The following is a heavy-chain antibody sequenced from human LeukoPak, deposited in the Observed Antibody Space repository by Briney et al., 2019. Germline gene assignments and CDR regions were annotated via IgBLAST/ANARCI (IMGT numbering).Heavy chain of an antibody. CDR2: FYHSGST. J-gene: IGHJ4*02. CDR1: GYSISSGYY. CDR3: ARGVRPREHYYDSSGSYGGGHFDY. D-gene: IGHD3-22*01. Sequence: PSETLSLTCTVSGYSISSGYYWGWIRQPPGKGLEWFGSFYHSGSTYYNPSLKSRVTIPLDTSKNQFSLNLGSVTAADTAVYFCARGVRPREHYYDSSGSYGGGHFDYWGQGTLVTVSS. V-gene: IGHV4-38-2*02.